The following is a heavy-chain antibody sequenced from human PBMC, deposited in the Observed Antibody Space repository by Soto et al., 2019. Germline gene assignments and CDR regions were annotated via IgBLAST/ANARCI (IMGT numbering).Heavy chain of an antibody. CDR1: GFTFSSYS. J-gene: IGHJ3*02. CDR2: ISSGSSTI. Sequence: PGGSLRLSCAASGFTFSSYSMNWVRQAPGKGLEWVSYISSGSSTIYYADSVKGRFTISRDNAKNSLYLQMNSLGAEDTAVYYCASRSTGRAFDIWGQGTMVTVSS. CDR3: ASRSTGRAFDI. D-gene: IGHD1-1*01. V-gene: IGHV3-48*01.